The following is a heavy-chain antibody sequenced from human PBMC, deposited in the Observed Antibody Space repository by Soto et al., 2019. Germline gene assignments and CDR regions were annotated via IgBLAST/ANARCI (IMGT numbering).Heavy chain of an antibody. V-gene: IGHV4-59*01. CDR3: ARLIGYFDY. D-gene: IGHD3-16*01. CDR2: IYYSGST. J-gene: IGHJ4*02. Sequence: QVQLQESGTGLVKPSETLSLTCTVSGGSISSYYWSWIRQPPGKGLEWIGYIYYSGSTNYNPSLKSRVTISVDTSKNQFSLKLSSVTAADTAVYYCARLIGYFDYWGQGTLVTVSS. CDR1: GGSISSYY.